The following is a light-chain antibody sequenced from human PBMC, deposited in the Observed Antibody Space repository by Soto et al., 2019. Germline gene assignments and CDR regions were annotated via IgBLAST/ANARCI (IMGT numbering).Light chain of an antibody. CDR2: EGI. CDR3: SSYAGSNNV. CDR1: SSTVGGFNV. J-gene: IGLJ1*01. Sequence: QSALTQPASVSGSPGQSITISCTGTSSTVGGFNVVSWYQQHPGKAPKVIIYEGIKRPSGVSNRFSGSNSGSTASLTISGLQAEDEADYYCSSYAGSNNVFGTGTKLTVL. V-gene: IGLV2-14*02.